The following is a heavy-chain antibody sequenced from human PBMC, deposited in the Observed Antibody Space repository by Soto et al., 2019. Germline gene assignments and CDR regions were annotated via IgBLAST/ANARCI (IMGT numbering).Heavy chain of an antibody. D-gene: IGHD6-19*01. Sequence: SETLSLTCAVYGGSFSGYYWSWIRQPPGKGLEWIGEINHSGSTNYNPSLKSRVTISVDTSKNQFSLKLSSVTAADTAVYYCARTVAVYYYYGMDVWGQGTTVTVSS. V-gene: IGHV4-34*01. CDR1: GGSFSGYY. J-gene: IGHJ6*02. CDR3: ARTVAVYYYYGMDV. CDR2: INHSGST.